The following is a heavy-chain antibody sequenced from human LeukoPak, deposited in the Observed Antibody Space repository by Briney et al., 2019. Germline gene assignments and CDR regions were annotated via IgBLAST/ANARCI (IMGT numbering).Heavy chain of an antibody. Sequence: ASVKVSCKASVYTFTSYYMHWVRQAPGQGLEWMGIINPSGGSTSYAQKFQGRVTMTRDMSTSTVYMELSSLRSEDTAVYYCARGGRGYYSDSSGYYPAPFDYWGQGTLVTVSS. CDR3: ARGGRGYYSDSSGYYPAPFDY. CDR2: INPSGGST. CDR1: VYTFTSYY. J-gene: IGHJ4*02. V-gene: IGHV1-46*01. D-gene: IGHD3-22*01.